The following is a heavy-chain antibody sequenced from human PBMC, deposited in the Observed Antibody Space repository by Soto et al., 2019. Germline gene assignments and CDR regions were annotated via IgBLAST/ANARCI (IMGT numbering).Heavy chain of an antibody. CDR1: GGSISSYY. J-gene: IGHJ4*02. CDR3: ARHTRGEYYFDY. CDR2: IYYSGST. V-gene: IGHV4-59*08. Sequence: SETLSLTCTVSGGSISSYYWSWIRQPPGKGLEWIGYIYYSGSTNYNPSLKSRVTISVDTSKNQFSLKLSSVTAADTAVYYCARHTRGEYYFDYWGQGTLVTVSS. D-gene: IGHD1-26*01.